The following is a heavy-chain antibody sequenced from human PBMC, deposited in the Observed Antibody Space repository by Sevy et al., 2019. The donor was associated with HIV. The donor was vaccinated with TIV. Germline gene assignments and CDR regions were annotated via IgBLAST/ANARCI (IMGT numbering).Heavy chain of an antibody. Sequence: GGSLRLSCAASGFSVSTHAMHWVRQAPGKGLEWVALISYDGSSKYYADSVKGRLTISRDNSKNTLYLQMSSLRPDVTAVYYCTRDAGYSTGWYPSDYWGQGTLVTVSS. CDR3: TRDAGYSTGWYPSDY. CDR1: GFSVSTHA. CDR2: ISYDGSSK. D-gene: IGHD6-19*01. J-gene: IGHJ4*02. V-gene: IGHV3-30-3*01.